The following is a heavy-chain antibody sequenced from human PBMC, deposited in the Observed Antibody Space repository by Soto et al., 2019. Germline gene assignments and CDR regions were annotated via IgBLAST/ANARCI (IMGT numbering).Heavy chain of an antibody. J-gene: IGHJ4*02. CDR3: VRQSYDSSNYFDY. Sequence: SETLSLTCTVSGDSISSSSYYWGWIRQPPGKGLEWIGSIYYSGSTYYNPSLKSRVTISIDTSRIHFSLKLISVTAADTAVYFCVRQSYDSSNYFDYWGQGTLVTVSS. CDR2: IYYSGST. D-gene: IGHD3-22*01. V-gene: IGHV4-39*01. CDR1: GDSISSSSYY.